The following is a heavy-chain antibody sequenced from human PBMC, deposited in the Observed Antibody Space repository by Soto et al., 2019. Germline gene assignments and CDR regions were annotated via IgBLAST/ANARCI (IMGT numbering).Heavy chain of an antibody. CDR3: ARDYPRGSDFPYYYGMDV. CDR1: GYTFTSYG. J-gene: IGHJ6*02. Sequence: QVQLVQSGAEVKKPVASVKVSCKASGYTFTSYGISWVRQAPGQGLEWMGWISAYNGNTNYAQKLQGRVTMTTDTSTSTAYMELRSLRSDDTAVYYCARDYPRGSDFPYYYGMDVWGQGTTVTVSS. D-gene: IGHD1-26*01. CDR2: ISAYNGNT. V-gene: IGHV1-18*01.